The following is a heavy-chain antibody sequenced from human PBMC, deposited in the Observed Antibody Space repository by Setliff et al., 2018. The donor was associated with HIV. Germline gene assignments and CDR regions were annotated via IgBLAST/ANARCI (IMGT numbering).Heavy chain of an antibody. CDR2: IYYTEIT. J-gene: IGHJ4*02. Sequence: SETLSLTCTVSGGSLIGYYWSWIRQSPGKGLEWIGSIYYTEITNYNPSLKSRVTISVDTSKNQFSLKLTSVTAADTAVYYCARGESFGAAPGTGRFRFWGQGTRVTVS. CDR3: ARGESFGAAPGTGRFRF. D-gene: IGHD6-13*01. V-gene: IGHV4-59*12. CDR1: GGSLIGYY.